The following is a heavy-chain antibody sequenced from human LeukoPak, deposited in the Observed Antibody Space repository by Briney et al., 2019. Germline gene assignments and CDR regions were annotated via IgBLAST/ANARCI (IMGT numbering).Heavy chain of an antibody. J-gene: IGHJ3*02. V-gene: IGHV1-46*01. CDR1: GYTFTSYY. CDR2: LDPSGGST. D-gene: IGHD5-12*01. CDR3: AREGVAITASGRGAFDI. Sequence: ASVKVSCKASGYTFTSYYMHWVRQAPGQGLEWMGILDPSGGSTSCAQKFQGRVTMTRDTSMSTVYMDLSSLTSEDTGVYYCAREGVAITASGRGAFDIWGQGAMVTVSS.